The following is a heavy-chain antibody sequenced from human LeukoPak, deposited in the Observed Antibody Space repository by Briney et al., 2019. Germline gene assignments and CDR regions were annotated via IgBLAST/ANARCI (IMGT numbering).Heavy chain of an antibody. V-gene: IGHV1-69*05. J-gene: IGHJ4*02. CDR2: IIPIFGTA. Sequence: SVKVSCKASGGTFSSYAISWVRQAPGQGLEWMGGIIPIFGTANYAQKFQGRVTITTDESTSTAYTELSSLRSEDTAVYYCARDRGSSSWPPALDYWGQGTLVTVSS. D-gene: IGHD6-13*01. CDR3: ARDRGSSSWPPALDY. CDR1: GGTFSSYA.